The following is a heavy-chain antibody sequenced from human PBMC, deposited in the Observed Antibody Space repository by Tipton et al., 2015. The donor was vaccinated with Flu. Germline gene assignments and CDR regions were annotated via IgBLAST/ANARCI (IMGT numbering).Heavy chain of an antibody. CDR3: ARDPALTGYSHDAFDI. D-gene: IGHD3-9*01. CDR1: GFIFRSYG. Sequence: SGFIFRSYGMHWVRQAPGKGLEWVAVIWFDGNNKNYADSVKGRFTISRDNSKNTLYLQMNSLRGEDTAVYYCARDPALTGYSHDAFDIWGQGTMVTVSS. J-gene: IGHJ3*02. V-gene: IGHV3-33*01. CDR2: IWFDGNNK.